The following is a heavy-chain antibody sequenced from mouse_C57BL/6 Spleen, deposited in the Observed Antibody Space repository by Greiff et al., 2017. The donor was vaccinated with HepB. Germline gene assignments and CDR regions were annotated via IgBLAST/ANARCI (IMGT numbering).Heavy chain of an antibody. CDR3: AGYYDYDGAWFAY. D-gene: IGHD2-4*01. V-gene: IGHV5-4*03. CDR1: GFTFSSYA. CDR2: ISDGGSYT. Sequence: EVKLVESGGGLVKPGGSLKLSCAASGFTFSSYAMSWVRQTPEKRLEWVATISDGGSYTYYPDNVKGRFTISRDNAKNNLYLQMSHLKSEDTAMYYCAGYYDYDGAWFAYWGQGTLVTVSA. J-gene: IGHJ3*01.